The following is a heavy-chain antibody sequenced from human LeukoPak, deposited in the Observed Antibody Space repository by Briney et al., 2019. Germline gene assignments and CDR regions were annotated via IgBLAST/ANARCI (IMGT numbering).Heavy chain of an antibody. J-gene: IGHJ6*02. Sequence: ASVKVSCKASGYIFTGYYMHWVRQAPGQGLEWMGRINPNSGGANYAQKLQGRVTMTTDTSTSTAYMELRSLRSDDTAVYYCARESGGSYYYYYGMDVRGQGTTVTVSS. CDR1: GYIFTGYY. CDR2: INPNSGGA. V-gene: IGHV1-2*06. D-gene: IGHD1-26*01. CDR3: ARESGGSYYYYYGMDV.